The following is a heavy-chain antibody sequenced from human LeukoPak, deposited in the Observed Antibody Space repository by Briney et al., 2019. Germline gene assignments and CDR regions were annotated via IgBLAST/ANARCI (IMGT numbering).Heavy chain of an antibody. J-gene: IGHJ4*02. V-gene: IGHV1-2*02. CDR3: ARVRKVSPHYDY. CDR1: GYTFTGHY. CDR2: INPNSGGT. D-gene: IGHD2-8*01. Sequence: ASVKVSCKASGYTFTGHYMHWVRQAPGQGLEWMGWINPNSGGTNYAQKFQGRVTMTRDTSISTAYMELSRLRSDDTAVYYCARVRKVSPHYDYWGQGTLVTVSS.